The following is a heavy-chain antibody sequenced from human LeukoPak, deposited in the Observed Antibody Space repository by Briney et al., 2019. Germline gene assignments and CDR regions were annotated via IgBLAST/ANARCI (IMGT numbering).Heavy chain of an antibody. D-gene: IGHD7-27*01. Sequence: GGSLRLSCAASGFTFSTYTINWVRQAPGKGLEWVSSIGTSTSSIYYADSVKGRFTISRDNAENSLYLQMNSLRAEDTAVYYCARDMGIIPYYYYYMDVWGKRTTVTVSS. J-gene: IGHJ6*03. CDR1: GFTFSTYT. CDR2: IGTSTSSI. CDR3: ARDMGIIPYYYYYMDV. V-gene: IGHV3-21*01.